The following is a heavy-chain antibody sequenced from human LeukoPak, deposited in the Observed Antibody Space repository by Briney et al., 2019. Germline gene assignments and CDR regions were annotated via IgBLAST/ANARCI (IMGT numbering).Heavy chain of an antibody. CDR1: GGSISSSSYY. Sequence: RPSETLSLTCTVSGGSISSSSYYWSWIRQPPGKGLEWIGYIYYSGSTNYNPSLKSRVTISVDTSKNQFSLKLSSVTAADTAVYYCARLNHYDSSGYYYGDAFDIWGQGTMVTVSS. D-gene: IGHD3-22*01. J-gene: IGHJ3*02. CDR2: IYYSGST. V-gene: IGHV4-61*05. CDR3: ARLNHYDSSGYYYGDAFDI.